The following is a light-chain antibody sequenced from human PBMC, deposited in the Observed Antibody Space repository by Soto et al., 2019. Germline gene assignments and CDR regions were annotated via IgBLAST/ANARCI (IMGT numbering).Light chain of an antibody. CDR3: QRYNSYPWT. V-gene: IGKV1-5*03. CDR1: QSISSW. Sequence: DIQMTQSPSTLSASVGDRVTITCRASQSISSWLAWYQQKPGKAPKLLIYKASSLEGAVPSRFSGSGSGTEVTLTSSSLQPDDFAAYYCQRYNSYPWTFGQGTKVEIK. J-gene: IGKJ1*01. CDR2: KAS.